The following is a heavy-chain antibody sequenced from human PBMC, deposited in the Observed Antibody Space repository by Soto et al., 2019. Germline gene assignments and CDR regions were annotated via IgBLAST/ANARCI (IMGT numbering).Heavy chain of an antibody. CDR3: TTGYFDFWSGYYRTQYYYYGMDV. V-gene: IGHV3-15*07. CDR1: GFTFSNAW. Sequence: PGGALRLSCAASGFTFSNAWMNWVRPAPGKGLEWDGRIKSKTDGGTTDYAAPVKGRFTISRDDSNNTLYLQMNSLKTEDTVVYYCTTGYFDFWSGYYRTQYYYYGMDVWGQGTTVTVSS. CDR2: IKSKTDGGTT. J-gene: IGHJ6*02. D-gene: IGHD3-3*01.